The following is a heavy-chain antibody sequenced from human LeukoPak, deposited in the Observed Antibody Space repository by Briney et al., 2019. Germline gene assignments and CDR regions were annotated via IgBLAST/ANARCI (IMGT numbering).Heavy chain of an antibody. J-gene: IGHJ5*02. V-gene: IGHV1-69*01. CDR2: VAPLLETT. D-gene: IGHD1-26*01. CDR1: GGTFSGYS. CDR3: ARDRIVGALGWLDP. Sequence: SVKVSCKAPGGTFSGYSITWVRQAPGQGLEWMGGVAPLLETTNYAPKFRGRMTITADESTSTAYMELTSLRSDDTAVYYCARDRIVGALGWLDPWGQGTLVTVSS.